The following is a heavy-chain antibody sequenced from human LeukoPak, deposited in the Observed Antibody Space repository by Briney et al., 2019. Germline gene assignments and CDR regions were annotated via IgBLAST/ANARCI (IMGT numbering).Heavy chain of an antibody. V-gene: IGHV3-30*03. J-gene: IGHJ4*02. CDR3: ARARGSFSYFFDY. D-gene: IGHD1-26*01. Sequence: GGSLRLSCAASGFAFRTYEMNWVRQAPGKGLEWVAVISYDGSNKYYADSVNGRFTISRDNSKNTLYLQMNSLRAEDTAVYYCARARGSFSYFFDYWGQGTLVTVSS. CDR2: ISYDGSNK. CDR1: GFAFRTYE.